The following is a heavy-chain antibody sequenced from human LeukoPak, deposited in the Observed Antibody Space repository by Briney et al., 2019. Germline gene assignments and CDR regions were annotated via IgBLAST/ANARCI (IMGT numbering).Heavy chain of an antibody. V-gene: IGHV1-8*01. Sequence: GASVKFSCKASGYTFTSHDINWVRQATGQGLEWMGWVNPNSGATGYAQKFRGRITMTRDTSLTTAYMELSSLRSEDTALYYCARGPAYSEYGVLGYSHYSMDDWGKGTTVTVS. CDR1: GYTFTSHD. J-gene: IGHJ6*03. CDR3: ARGPAYSEYGVLGYSHYSMDD. CDR2: VNPNSGAT. D-gene: IGHD4-17*01.